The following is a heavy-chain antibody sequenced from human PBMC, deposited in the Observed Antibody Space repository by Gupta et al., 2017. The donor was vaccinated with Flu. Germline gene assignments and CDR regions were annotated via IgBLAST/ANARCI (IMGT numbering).Heavy chain of an antibody. CDR2: ISCGTTT. V-gene: IGHV3-21*05. CDR1: GFTLSACG. Sequence: LSCTASGFTLSACGMKWVRQAPGKGLEWLSNISCGTTTYAADVKGRGFIYSNASTNDPLQLVKSLRGEDASIVYYIKEDGYGEFAFWGQGTLVTVSS. J-gene: IGHJ1*01. D-gene: IGHD5-12*01. CDR3: KEDGYGEFAF.